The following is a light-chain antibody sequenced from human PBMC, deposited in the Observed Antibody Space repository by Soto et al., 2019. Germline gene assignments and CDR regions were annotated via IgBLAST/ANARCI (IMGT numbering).Light chain of an antibody. Sequence: ILMTQSPDTLSVSLGQRVTLSCRASQSVDNYLAWYQQRPGQSPRLLIYGASTRATGVPARFSGSGSGTDVPLTISSLQSEDLAVYYCQQYSDCPRTFGPGTKMELK. J-gene: IGKJ1*01. V-gene: IGKV3-15*01. CDR1: QSVDNY. CDR3: QQYSDCPRT. CDR2: GAS.